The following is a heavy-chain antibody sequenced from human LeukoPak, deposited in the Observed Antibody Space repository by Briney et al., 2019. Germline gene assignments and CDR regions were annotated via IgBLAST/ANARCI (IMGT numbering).Heavy chain of an antibody. CDR2: ISGSGGST. CDR3: AKVARYFDWLFAKDAFDI. D-gene: IGHD3-9*01. V-gene: IGHV3-23*01. J-gene: IGHJ3*02. Sequence: PGGSLRLSCAASGFTFSSYAMSWVRQAPGKGLEWVSAISGSGGSTYYADSVKGRFTISRDNSKNTLYLQMNSLRAEDTAVYYCAKVARYFDWLFAKDAFDIWGQGTMVTVSS. CDR1: GFTFSSYA.